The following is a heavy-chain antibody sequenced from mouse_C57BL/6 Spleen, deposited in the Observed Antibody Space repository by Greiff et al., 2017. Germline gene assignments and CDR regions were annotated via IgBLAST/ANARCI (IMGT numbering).Heavy chain of an antibody. Sequence: QVQLQQPGAELVMPGASVKLSCKASGYTFTSYWMHWVKQRPGQGLEWIGEIDPSDSYTNYNQKFKGKSTLTVDKSSSTAYMQLSSLTSEDSAVYYCASGENFDYWGQGTTLTVSS. V-gene: IGHV1-69*01. J-gene: IGHJ2*01. CDR3: ASGENFDY. CDR2: IDPSDSYT. CDR1: GYTFTSYW.